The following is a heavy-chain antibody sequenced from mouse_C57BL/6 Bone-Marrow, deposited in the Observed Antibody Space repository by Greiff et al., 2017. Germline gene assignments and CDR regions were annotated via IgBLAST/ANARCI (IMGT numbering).Heavy chain of an antibody. D-gene: IGHD3-3*01. CDR1: GFSFSSYG. Sequence: EVHLVESGGDLVKPGASLKLSCAASGFSFSSYGMSWVRQTPDKRLEWVATISSGGSYTYYKDSVKGRFTISRTNAKNTLYMQMSRRKSEDTAMYYCARRGAVYAMDYWGQGTSVTVSA. V-gene: IGHV5-6*01. CDR3: ARRGAVYAMDY. CDR2: ISSGGSYT. J-gene: IGHJ4*01.